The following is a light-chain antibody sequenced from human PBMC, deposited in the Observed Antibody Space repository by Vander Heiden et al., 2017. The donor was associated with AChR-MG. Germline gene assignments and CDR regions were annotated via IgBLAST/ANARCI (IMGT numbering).Light chain of an antibody. J-gene: IGKJ1*01. CDR1: QSISNW. CDR2: KAS. V-gene: IGKV1-5*03. CDR3: QQFNIYPWT. Sequence: DIQMTQSPSTLSASVGDRVTITCQASQSISNWMAWYQQKPGKAPKLLIYKASTLESGVPSRFSGSGSGPEFTLTISSLQPDDFATYYCQQFNIYPWTFGQGTKVEIK.